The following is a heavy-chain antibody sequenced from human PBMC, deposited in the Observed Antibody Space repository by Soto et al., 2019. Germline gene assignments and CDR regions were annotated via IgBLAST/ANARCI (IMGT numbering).Heavy chain of an antibody. Sequence: QVQLQESGPGLVKPSRTLSLTCTVSGGSISSGDYYWSWIRQPPGKGLEWIGYIYYSGSTYYNPSLKSRVTISVDTSKNQFSLKLSSGTAADTAVYYCARGSSSSGYSFYYYYGMDVWGQGTTVTVSS. CDR2: IYYSGST. CDR3: ARGSSSSGYSFYYYYGMDV. CDR1: GGSISSGDYY. J-gene: IGHJ6*02. D-gene: IGHD3-22*01. V-gene: IGHV4-30-4*01.